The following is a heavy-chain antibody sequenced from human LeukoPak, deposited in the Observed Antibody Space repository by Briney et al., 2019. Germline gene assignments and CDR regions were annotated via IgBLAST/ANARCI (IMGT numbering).Heavy chain of an antibody. Sequence: PGGALRLSCAASRFTFSNYWMHWVRQGPGKGLVWVSRISGDGRITSNADSVKGRFFISRDNAKNTLYLQMNSLRAEDTAVYYCARGGSPPEALGDTFDIWGQGTMVTVSS. V-gene: IGHV3-74*01. J-gene: IGHJ3*02. CDR1: RFTFSNYW. CDR2: ISGDGRIT. CDR3: ARGGSPPEALGDTFDI. D-gene: IGHD1-26*01.